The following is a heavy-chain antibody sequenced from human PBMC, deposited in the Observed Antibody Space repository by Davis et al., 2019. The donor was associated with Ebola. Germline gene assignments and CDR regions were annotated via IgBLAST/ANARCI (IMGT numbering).Heavy chain of an antibody. V-gene: IGHV3-74*01. Sequence: PGGSLRLSCAASGFTFSSNWMHWVRQAPGKGLVWVSRTNSDGSITSYADSVKGRSTISRDNAKNTLYLQMNSLRDEDTAVYYCARGTHYAHDYWGQGTLVTVSS. CDR1: GFTFSSNW. D-gene: IGHD2-2*01. CDR2: TNSDGSIT. CDR3: ARGTHYAHDY. J-gene: IGHJ4*02.